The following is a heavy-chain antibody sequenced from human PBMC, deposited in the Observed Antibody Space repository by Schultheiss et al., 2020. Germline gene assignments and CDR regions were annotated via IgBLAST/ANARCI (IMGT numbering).Heavy chain of an antibody. CDR2: INPSGGST. Sequence: ASVKVSCKASGGTFSSYTISWVRQAPGQGLEWMGIINPSGGSTSYAQKFQGRVTMTRDTSISTAYMELSRLRSDDTAVYYCAKDGWELYPPPVYYFDYWGQGTLVTVSS. J-gene: IGHJ4*02. D-gene: IGHD1-26*01. CDR3: AKDGWELYPPPVYYFDY. CDR1: GGTFSSYT. V-gene: IGHV1-46*01.